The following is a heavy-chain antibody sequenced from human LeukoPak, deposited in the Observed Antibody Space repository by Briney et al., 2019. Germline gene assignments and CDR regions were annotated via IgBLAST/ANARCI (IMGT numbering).Heavy chain of an antibody. CDR2: KSYDGSNK. CDR1: GFTFSSYA. CDR3: ARVDNWNDGDAFDI. J-gene: IGHJ3*02. V-gene: IGHV3-30-3*01. D-gene: IGHD1-20*01. Sequence: PGGSLRLSCAASGFTFSSYAMHWVRQAPGKGLEWVAVKSYDGSNKYYADSVKGRFTISRDNAKNSLYLQMNSLRAEDTAVYYCARVDNWNDGDAFDIWGQGTMVTVSS.